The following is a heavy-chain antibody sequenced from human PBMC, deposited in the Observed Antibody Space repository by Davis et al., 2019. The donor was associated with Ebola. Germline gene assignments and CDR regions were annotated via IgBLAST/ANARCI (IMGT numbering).Heavy chain of an antibody. CDR2: FDPEDGET. CDR1: GGTFSSYA. V-gene: IGHV1-24*01. J-gene: IGHJ6*02. Sequence: AASVKVSCKASGGTFSSYAISWVRQAPGKGLEWMGGFDPEDGETIYAQKFQGRVTMTEDTSTDTAYMELSSLRSEDTAVYYCATDSDGMDVWGQGTTVTVSS. CDR3: ATDSDGMDV.